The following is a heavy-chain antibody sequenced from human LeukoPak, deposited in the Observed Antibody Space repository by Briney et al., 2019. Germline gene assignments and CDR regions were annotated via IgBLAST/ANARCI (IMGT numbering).Heavy chain of an antibody. CDR3: AKERSPYCSSTSCYYFDY. D-gene: IGHD2-2*01. CDR1: GFTFSSHW. CDR2: IRYDGSNK. Sequence: GGSLTLSCVASGFTFSSHWMSWVRQAPGKGLEWVAFIRYDGSNKYYADSVKGRLTISRDNSKNTLYLQMDSLRAEDTAVYYCAKERSPYCSSTSCYYFDYWGQGTLVTVSS. V-gene: IGHV3-30*02. J-gene: IGHJ4*02.